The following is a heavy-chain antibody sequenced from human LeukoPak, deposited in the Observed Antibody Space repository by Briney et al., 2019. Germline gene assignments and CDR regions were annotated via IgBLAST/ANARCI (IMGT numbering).Heavy chain of an antibody. CDR2: ITTNGGGT. J-gene: IGHJ4*02. Sequence: GGSLRLSCSASGFTFSSYAMRWVRQAPGKGLEYVSAITTNGGGTYYSDSVKGRFTISRDNSKNTLYLQMSSLRTEDTAVYYCVKSRSGSYYDYWGQGTLVTVSS. CDR3: VKSRSGSYYDY. D-gene: IGHD3-10*01. V-gene: IGHV3-64D*06. CDR1: GFTFSSYA.